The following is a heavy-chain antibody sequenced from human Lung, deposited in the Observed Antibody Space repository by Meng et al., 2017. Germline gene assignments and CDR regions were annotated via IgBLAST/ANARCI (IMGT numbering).Heavy chain of an antibody. CDR3: ARGPTTMAHDFDY. D-gene: IGHD4-11*01. V-gene: IGHV4-34*01. CDR1: GGSFSDYY. J-gene: IGHJ4*02. Sequence: VPLQQWGDGLLKPSGTLSLTGVVPGGSFSDYYWSWIRQPPGKGLEWIGEINHSGSTNYNPSLESRATISVDTSQNNLSLKLSSVTAADSAVYYCARGPTTMAHDFDYWGQGTLVTVSS. CDR2: INHSGST.